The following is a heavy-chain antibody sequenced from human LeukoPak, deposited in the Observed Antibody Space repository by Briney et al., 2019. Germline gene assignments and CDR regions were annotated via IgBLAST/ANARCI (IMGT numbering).Heavy chain of an antibody. J-gene: IGHJ4*02. V-gene: IGHV3-23*01. Sequence: PGGSLRLSCAASGFTLSSYAMSWVRQAPGKGLEWVSAISGSGGSTYYADSVKGRFTISRDNSKNTLYLQMNSLRAEDTAVYYCAKGKTSYYDSSGPSGWGQGTLVTVSS. CDR1: GFTLSSYA. D-gene: IGHD3-22*01. CDR3: AKGKTSYYDSSGPSG. CDR2: ISGSGGST.